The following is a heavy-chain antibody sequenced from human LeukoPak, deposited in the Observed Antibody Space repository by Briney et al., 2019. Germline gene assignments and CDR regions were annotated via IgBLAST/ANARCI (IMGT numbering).Heavy chain of an antibody. CDR3: AKDLMTYYYGSGNYDF. Sequence: GGSLRLSCAASGFTFDDYTMHWVRQAPGKGLEWVSGISWNSGSIGYADSVKGRFTISRDNAKNSLYLQINSLRAEDTALYYCAKDLMTYYYGSGNYDFWGQGTLVTVSS. D-gene: IGHD3-10*01. J-gene: IGHJ4*02. V-gene: IGHV3-9*01. CDR1: GFTFDDYT. CDR2: ISWNSGSI.